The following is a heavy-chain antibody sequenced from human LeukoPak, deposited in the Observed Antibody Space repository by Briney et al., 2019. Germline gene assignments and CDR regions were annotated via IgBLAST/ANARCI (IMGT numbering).Heavy chain of an antibody. J-gene: IGHJ4*02. CDR2: INTNTGNP. Sequence: ASVKVSCKASGYTFTDYGMSWVRQAPGQGLEWMGWINTNTGNPTYAQGFTGRFVFSLDTSVSTAYLQISSLKAEDTAVYYCARGYSSSWYVSWSDYWGQGTLVTVSS. CDR3: ARGYSSSWYVSWSDY. D-gene: IGHD6-13*01. CDR1: GYTFTDYG. V-gene: IGHV7-4-1*02.